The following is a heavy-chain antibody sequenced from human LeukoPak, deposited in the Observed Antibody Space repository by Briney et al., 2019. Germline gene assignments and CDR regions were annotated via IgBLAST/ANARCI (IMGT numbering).Heavy chain of an antibody. Sequence: SETLSLTCTVSGGSISSSSYYWGWIRQPPGKGLEWIGYIYYSGSTNYNPSLKSRVTISVDTSKNQFSLKLSSVTAADTAVYYCARQSRDGYNFDYWGQGTLVTVSS. CDR3: ARQSRDGYNFDY. D-gene: IGHD5-24*01. CDR2: IYYSGST. CDR1: GGSISSSSYY. J-gene: IGHJ4*02. V-gene: IGHV4-61*05.